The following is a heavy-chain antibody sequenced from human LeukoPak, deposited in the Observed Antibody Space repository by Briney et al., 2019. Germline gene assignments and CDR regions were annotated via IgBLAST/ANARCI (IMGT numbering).Heavy chain of an antibody. CDR3: ARFIASPGPDAFDI. V-gene: IGHV3-7*01. CDR1: GFTFGSYA. CDR2: IKQDGSET. D-gene: IGHD6-13*01. J-gene: IGHJ3*02. Sequence: GGSLRLSCAASGFTFGSYAMSWVRQAPGKGLEWVANIKQDGSETYYLDSVKGRFTISRDNAQNSLYLQMNSLRADETAVYFCARFIASPGPDAFDIWGQGTLVTVSS.